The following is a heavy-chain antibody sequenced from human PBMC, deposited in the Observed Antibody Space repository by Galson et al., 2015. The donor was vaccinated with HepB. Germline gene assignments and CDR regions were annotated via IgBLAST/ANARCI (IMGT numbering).Heavy chain of an antibody. D-gene: IGHD5-18*01. J-gene: IGHJ4*02. CDR3: AKEPYSYGSYFDY. V-gene: IGHV3-23*01. CDR2: ISGSGGST. Sequence: SLRLSCAASEFTFSSYAMSWVRQAPGKGLEWVSAISGSGGSTYYADSVKGRFTISRDNSKNTLYLQMNSLRAEDTAVYYCAKEPYSYGSYFDYWGQGTLVTVSS. CDR1: EFTFSSYA.